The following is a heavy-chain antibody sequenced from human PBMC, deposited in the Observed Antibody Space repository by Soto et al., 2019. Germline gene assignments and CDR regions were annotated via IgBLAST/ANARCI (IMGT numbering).Heavy chain of an antibody. CDR2: INHSGSS. CDR1: GGSFSGFY. J-gene: IGHJ2*01. V-gene: IGHV4-34*01. CDR3: ARMAGPWYFDL. Sequence: QVQLQQWGAGLLKPSETLSLTCAVHGGSFSGFYWTWIRQAPGKGLEWIGEINHSGSSNYNPPLKSRVTMSRDTSRNQFSLSLNSVTAADTAVYYCARMAGPWYFDLWGRGTLVTVSS.